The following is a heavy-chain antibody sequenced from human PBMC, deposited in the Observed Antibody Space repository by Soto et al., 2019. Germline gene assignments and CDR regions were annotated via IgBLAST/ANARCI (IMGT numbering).Heavy chain of an antibody. V-gene: IGHV3-23*01. J-gene: IGHJ4*02. CDR1: GFTFTSYA. Sequence: EVQLLESGGGLVQPGGSLRLSCAASGFTFTSYAMSWVRQAPGKGLEWVSAISGSGGSTYYADSVKGRFTISRDNSKNTLYLQMNSLRAEDTAVYYCARHSGYGVVVDYWGQGTLVTVSS. CDR3: ARHSGYGVVVDY. CDR2: ISGSGGST. D-gene: IGHD5-12*01.